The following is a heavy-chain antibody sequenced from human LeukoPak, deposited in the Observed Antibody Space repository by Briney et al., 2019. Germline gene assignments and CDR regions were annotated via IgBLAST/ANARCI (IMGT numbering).Heavy chain of an antibody. CDR1: GFTFITYW. CDR3: ARDSGLTTVTTYWDH. D-gene: IGHD4-17*01. CDR2: IKEDGSEK. J-gene: IGHJ4*02. V-gene: IGHV3-7*05. Sequence: GGSLRLSCAASGFTFITYWMTWVRQAPGKGLEWVANIKEDGSEKYYVDSLKGRFTISRDNDKNSLFLQMNSLRAEDTAVYYCARDSGLTTVTTYWDHWGQGALVTVSS.